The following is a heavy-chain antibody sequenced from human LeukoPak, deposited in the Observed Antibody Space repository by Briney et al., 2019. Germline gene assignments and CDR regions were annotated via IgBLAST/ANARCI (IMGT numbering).Heavy chain of an antibody. CDR1: GGSISSSSYY. D-gene: IGHD3-10*01. J-gene: IGHJ4*02. V-gene: IGHV4-39*01. Sequence: SETLSLTCTVSGGSISSSSYYWGWIRQPPGKRLEWIGSIYYSGSTYYNPSLKSRVTISVDTSKNQFSLKLSSVTAADTAVYYCARPYYYGSGTDYWGQGTLVTVSS. CDR2: IYYSGST. CDR3: ARPYYYGSGTDY.